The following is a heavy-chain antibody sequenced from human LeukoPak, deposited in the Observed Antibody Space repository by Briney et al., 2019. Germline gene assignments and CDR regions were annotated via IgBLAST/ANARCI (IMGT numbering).Heavy chain of an antibody. CDR2: ISWNSGSI. D-gene: IGHD1-26*01. CDR3: AKDGIVGANGEYFQH. CDR1: GFTFDDYA. J-gene: IGHJ1*01. V-gene: IGHV3-9*01. Sequence: GRSLRLSCAASGFTFDDYAMHWVRPAPGKGLEWVSGISWNSGSIGYADSVKGRFTISSDNAKNSLYLQMNSLRAEDTALYYCAKDGIVGANGEYFQHWGQGTLVTVSS.